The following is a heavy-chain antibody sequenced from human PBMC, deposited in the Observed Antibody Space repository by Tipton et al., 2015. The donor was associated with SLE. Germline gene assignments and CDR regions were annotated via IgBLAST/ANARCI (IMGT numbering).Heavy chain of an antibody. Sequence: LSLTCTVSGGSISRSSHHWGWIRQPPGKGLGWIGSIYYSGRTYYNSSLKSRVTISVDTSKNQFSLKLSSVTDADTAVYYCAREGQYQGWFDPWGQGTLVTVSS. V-gene: IGHV4-39*07. D-gene: IGHD2-2*01. J-gene: IGHJ5*02. CDR1: GGSISRSSHH. CDR2: IYYSGRT. CDR3: AREGQYQGWFDP.